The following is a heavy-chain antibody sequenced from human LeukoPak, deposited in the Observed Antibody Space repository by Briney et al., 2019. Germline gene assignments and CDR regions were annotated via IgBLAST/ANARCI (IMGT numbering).Heavy chain of an antibody. D-gene: IGHD6-6*01. V-gene: IGHV4-39*01. Sequence: SETLSLTCTVSGGSISSSSYYWGWIRQPPGQGLEWIGSIYYSGSTYYNPSLKSRVTISVDTSKNQFSLKLSSVTAADMAVYYCARLRVEYSSSGYFDYWGQGTLVTVSS. J-gene: IGHJ4*02. CDR2: IYYSGST. CDR3: ARLRVEYSSSGYFDY. CDR1: GGSISSSSYY.